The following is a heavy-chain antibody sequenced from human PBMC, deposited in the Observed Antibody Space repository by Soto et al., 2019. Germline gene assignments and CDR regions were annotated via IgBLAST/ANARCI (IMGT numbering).Heavy chain of an antibody. CDR3: ARDGCSGGSCYLVYYYYMDV. D-gene: IGHD2-15*01. CDR1: GFTFSSYW. Sequence: ESGGGLVQPGGSLRLSCAASGFTFSSYWMSWVRQAPGKGLEWVANIKQDGSEKYYVDSVKGRFTISRDNAKNSLYLQMNSLRAEDTAVYYCARDGCSGGSCYLVYYYYMDVWGKGTTVTVSS. CDR2: IKQDGSEK. V-gene: IGHV3-7*01. J-gene: IGHJ6*03.